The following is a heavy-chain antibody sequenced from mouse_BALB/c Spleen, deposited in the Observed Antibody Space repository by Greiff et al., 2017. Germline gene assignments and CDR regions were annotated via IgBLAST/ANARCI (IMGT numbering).Heavy chain of an antibody. CDR1: GDSITSGY. V-gene: IGHV3-8*02. D-gene: IGHD1-1*01. Sequence: EVKVVESGPSLVKPSQTLSLTCSVTGDSITSGYWNWIRKFPGNKLEYMGYISYSGSTYYNPSLKSRISITRDTSKNQYYLQLNSVTTEDTATYYCARSLTTVVAFDYWGQGTTLTVSS. J-gene: IGHJ2*01. CDR3: ARSLTTVVAFDY. CDR2: ISYSGST.